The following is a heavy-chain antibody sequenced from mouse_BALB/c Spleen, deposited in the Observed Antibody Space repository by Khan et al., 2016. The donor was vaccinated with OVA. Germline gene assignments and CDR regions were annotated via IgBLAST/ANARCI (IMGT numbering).Heavy chain of an antibody. CDR2: INTYTGAP. V-gene: IGHV9-1*02. J-gene: IGHJ1*01. CDR1: AYTFTNYG. CDR3: ARGASYWYFDV. Sequence: QIQLVQSGPELKKPGETVKISCKVSAYTFTNYGMNWVKQAPGKGLKWMGWINTYTGAPTYTDDFKGRFAFSQETSARTAYLLINHLKNEAMSTYFCARGASYWYFDVWGAGTTVTVSS.